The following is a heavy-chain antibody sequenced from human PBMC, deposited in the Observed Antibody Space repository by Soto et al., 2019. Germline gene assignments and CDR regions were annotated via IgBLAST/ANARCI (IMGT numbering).Heavy chain of an antibody. D-gene: IGHD4-17*01. CDR2: ISYDGSNK. V-gene: IGHV3-30*18. CDR1: GFTFSSYG. Sequence: GGSLRLSCAASGFTFSSYGMHWVRQAPGKGLEWVAVISYDGSNKYYADSVKGRFTISRDNSKNTLYLQMNSLRAEDTAVYYCAKDIYGDYEYYFDYWGQGTLVTSPQ. CDR3: AKDIYGDYEYYFDY. J-gene: IGHJ4*02.